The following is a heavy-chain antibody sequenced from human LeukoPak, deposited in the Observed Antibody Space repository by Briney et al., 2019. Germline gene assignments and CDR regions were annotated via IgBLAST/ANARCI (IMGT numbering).Heavy chain of an antibody. D-gene: IGHD3-22*01. J-gene: IGHJ4*02. Sequence: ASVKVSCKASGYTFTSYYIHWVRQAPGQGLERMGIINPSGGSTSYAEKFQGRVTMTRDTSTSTVYMELSSLRSEDTAVYYCARRAVGWSSGYSLDYWGQGTLVTVSS. CDR3: ARRAVGWSSGYSLDY. CDR1: GYTFTSYY. CDR2: INPSGGST. V-gene: IGHV1-46*01.